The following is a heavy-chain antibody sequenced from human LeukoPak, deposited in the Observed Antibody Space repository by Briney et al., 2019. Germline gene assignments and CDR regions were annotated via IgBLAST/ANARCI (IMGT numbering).Heavy chain of an antibody. CDR3: ARDRESYDFWSGSPYYYGMDV. CDR1: GGTFSSYA. CDR2: IIPIFGTA. V-gene: IGHV1-69*13. D-gene: IGHD3-3*01. Sequence: GASVKVSCKASGGTFSSYAISWVRQAPGQGLEWMGGIIPIFGTANYAQKFQGRVTITADESTSTAYMELSSLRSEDTAVYYCARDRESYDFWSGSPYYYGMDVWGQGTTVTVSS. J-gene: IGHJ6*02.